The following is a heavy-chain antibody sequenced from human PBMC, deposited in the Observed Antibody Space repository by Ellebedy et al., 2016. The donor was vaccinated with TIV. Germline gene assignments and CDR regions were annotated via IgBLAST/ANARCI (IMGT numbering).Heavy chain of an antibody. CDR2: IRSKAYDGTT. J-gene: IGHJ4*02. V-gene: IGHV3-49*03. CDR3: TCGYTTFFDH. Sequence: GESLKISCTASGFTFGEYAMSWFRQAPGKGLEWVGFIRSKAYDGTTEYAASVKGRFIISRDDSKTIAYLQMNSLKTEDTAVYYCTCGYTTFFDHWGQGTLVTVSS. D-gene: IGHD5-12*01. CDR1: GFTFGEYA.